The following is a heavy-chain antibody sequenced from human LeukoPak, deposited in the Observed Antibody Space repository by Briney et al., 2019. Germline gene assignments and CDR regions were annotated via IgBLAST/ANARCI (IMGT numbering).Heavy chain of an antibody. V-gene: IGHV3-30*04. Sequence: GGSLRLSCAASGFTFSSFALHWVRQAPGKGLEWGAIISYGASKKYYADSVKGRFTISRDNSKSTLCLQMNSLRAEDTDVYYCAKKEGVVPAGGAFDIWGQGTMVTVSS. CDR1: GFTFSSFA. D-gene: IGHD2-2*01. J-gene: IGHJ3*02. CDR2: ISYGASKK. CDR3: AKKEGVVPAGGAFDI.